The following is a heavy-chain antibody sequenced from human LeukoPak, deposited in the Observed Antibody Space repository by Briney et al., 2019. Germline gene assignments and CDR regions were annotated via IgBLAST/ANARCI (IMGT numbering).Heavy chain of an antibody. J-gene: IGHJ6*04. CDR1: GGSFSGYY. Sequence: PSETLSLTCAVYGGSFSGYYWSWIRQPPGKGLEWIGDINHSGSANYNASLERRVTISVDTSKNQFSLKMSSVTVADTAVYYCARLSVVVTPYYYYGMDVWGKGTTVTVSS. CDR2: INHSGSA. V-gene: IGHV4-34*01. D-gene: IGHD2-21*02. CDR3: ARLSVVVTPYYYYGMDV.